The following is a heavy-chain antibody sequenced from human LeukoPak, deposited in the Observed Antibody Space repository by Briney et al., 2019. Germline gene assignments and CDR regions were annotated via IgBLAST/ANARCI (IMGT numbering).Heavy chain of an antibody. J-gene: IGHJ4*02. D-gene: IGHD3-3*01. CDR1: GDSVSRSDSY. CDR3: ARLSDFWSGFDY. V-gene: IGHV4-39*07. CDR2: IYYSGRT. Sequence: PSETLSLTCTIFGDSVSRSDSYWDWIRQPPGKGLEWIGTIYYSGRTYYSPSLKSRVTISVDTSKNQFSLKLSSVTAADTAMYYCARLSDFWSGFDYWGQGTLVTVSS.